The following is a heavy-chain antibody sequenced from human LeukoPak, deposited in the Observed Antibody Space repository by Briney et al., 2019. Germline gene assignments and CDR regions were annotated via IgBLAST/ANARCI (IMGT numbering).Heavy chain of an antibody. CDR2: IYYSGST. D-gene: IGHD3-3*01. CDR1: GSSISSSSYY. V-gene: IGHV4-39*07. CDR3: ARADDFWSGHDAFDI. J-gene: IGHJ3*02. Sequence: PSETLSLTCTVSGSSISSSSYYWGWIRQPPGKGLEWIGSIYYSGSTYYNPSLKSRVTTSVDTSKNRFSLKLSSVTAADTAVYYCARADDFWSGHDAFDIWGQGTMVTVSS.